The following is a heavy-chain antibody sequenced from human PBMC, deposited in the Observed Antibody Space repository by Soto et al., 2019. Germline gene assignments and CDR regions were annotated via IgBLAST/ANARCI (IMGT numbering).Heavy chain of an antibody. CDR3: AIGVAGSDYL. CDR1: GLTFNDYA. Sequence: VQVVESGGGLAQPGRSLRLSCVASGLTFNDYAMHWVRQAPGKGLEWVSGISWNSGRKDYADSVKGQFTISRDIADDLLYLEMKRRRPDDTGICYCAIGVAGSDYLWGQGTLVIVSS. CDR2: ISWNSGRK. D-gene: IGHD3-10*01. J-gene: IGHJ4*02. V-gene: IGHV3-9*01.